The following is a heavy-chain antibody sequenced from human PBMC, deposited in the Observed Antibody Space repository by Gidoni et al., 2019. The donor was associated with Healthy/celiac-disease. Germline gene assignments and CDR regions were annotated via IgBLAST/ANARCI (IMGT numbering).Heavy chain of an antibody. V-gene: IGHV1-2*02. CDR1: GYTFTRYY. CDR3: ARLVDGYCSGGSCYYNPAFDI. J-gene: IGHJ3*02. Sequence: QVQLVQSAAEVKKPGASVKVSCKASGYTFTRYYTHWVRQGPGQGLEWMGWINPNSGGTNYAQKFKGRVTMTRDTSISTAYMELSRLRSDDTAVYYCARLVDGYCSGGSCYYNPAFDIWGQGTMVTVSS. D-gene: IGHD2-15*01. CDR2: INPNSGGT.